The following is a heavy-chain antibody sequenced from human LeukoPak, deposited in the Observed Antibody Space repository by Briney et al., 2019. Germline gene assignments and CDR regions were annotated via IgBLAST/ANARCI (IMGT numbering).Heavy chain of an antibody. D-gene: IGHD3-9*01. CDR3: AKGDPPTYYDILTGQDY. Sequence: PGGSLRLSCAASGFTFNSYAMSWVRQAPGKGLEWVAGISAGGGSTYYADSVKGRFTISRDNSKNMLYLQLNSLRAEDTAVYYCAKGDPPTYYDILTGQDYWGQGTLVTVSS. CDR1: GFTFNSYA. CDR2: ISAGGGST. J-gene: IGHJ4*02. V-gene: IGHV3-23*01.